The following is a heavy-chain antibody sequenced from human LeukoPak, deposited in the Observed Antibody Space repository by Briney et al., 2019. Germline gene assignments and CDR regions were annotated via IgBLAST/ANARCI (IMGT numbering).Heavy chain of an antibody. Sequence: ASVKVSCKASGYTFSSYGITWVRQAPGQGLEWMGWISADIGHTNYVEKLQARVTMTTDRSTNTAYMELRSLRSDDTAVYYCARLISAGPEDYFAYWGQGTLVTVSS. D-gene: IGHD3-10*01. J-gene: IGHJ4*02. CDR2: ISADIGHT. CDR3: ARLISAGPEDYFAY. V-gene: IGHV1-18*01. CDR1: GYTFSSYG.